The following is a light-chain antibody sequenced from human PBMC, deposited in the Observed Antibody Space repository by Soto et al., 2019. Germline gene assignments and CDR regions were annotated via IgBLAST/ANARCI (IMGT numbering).Light chain of an antibody. Sequence: EIVLTQSPGTLSLSPGERATLSCRASQSVSRSYLAWYQQKPGQAPRLLIYGASGRATGIPDRFSGSVSGTDFTLTISRLEPEDFAVYYCQQYGSSPPVTFGQGTRLEIK. V-gene: IGKV3-20*01. CDR3: QQYGSSPPVT. J-gene: IGKJ5*01. CDR2: GAS. CDR1: QSVSRSY.